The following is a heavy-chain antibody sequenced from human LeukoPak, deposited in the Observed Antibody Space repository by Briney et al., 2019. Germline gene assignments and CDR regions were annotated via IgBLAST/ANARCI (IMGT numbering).Heavy chain of an antibody. Sequence: RGSLRLSCAASGFTFSSYAMHWVRQAPGKGLEWVAVISYDGSNKYYADSVKGRFTTSRDNSKNTLYLQMNSLRAEDTAVYYCARDWALHWGQGTLVTVSS. J-gene: IGHJ4*02. CDR1: GFTFSSYA. D-gene: IGHD3-16*01. CDR3: ARDWALH. CDR2: ISYDGSNK. V-gene: IGHV3-30-3*01.